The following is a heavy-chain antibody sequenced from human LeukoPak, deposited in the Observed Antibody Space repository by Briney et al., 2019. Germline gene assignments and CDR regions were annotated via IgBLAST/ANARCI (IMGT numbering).Heavy chain of an antibody. CDR3: ARVRRGDYVPDY. CDR2: IYYSGST. J-gene: IGHJ4*02. Sequence: PSETLSLTCTVPGGSVSSGSYYWSWIRQPPGKGLEWIGYIYYSGSTNYNPSLKSRVTISVDTSKNQFSLKLSSVTAADTAVYYCARVRRGDYVPDYWGQGTLVTVSS. D-gene: IGHD4-17*01. V-gene: IGHV4-61*01. CDR1: GGSVSSGSYY.